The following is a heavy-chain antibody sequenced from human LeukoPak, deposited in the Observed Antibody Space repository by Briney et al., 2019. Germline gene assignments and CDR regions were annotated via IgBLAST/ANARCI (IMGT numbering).Heavy chain of an antibody. CDR2: ISYDGSNK. V-gene: IGHV3-30*18. J-gene: IGHJ3*02. Sequence: PGGSLRLSCAASGFTFSSYGMHWVRQAPGKGLEWVAVISYDGSNKYYADSVKGRFTISRDNSKNTLYLQMNSLRAEDTAVYYCAKDLFDVYGPSGDAFDIWGQGTMVTVSS. CDR1: GFTFSSYG. D-gene: IGHD5/OR15-5a*01. CDR3: AKDLFDVYGPSGDAFDI.